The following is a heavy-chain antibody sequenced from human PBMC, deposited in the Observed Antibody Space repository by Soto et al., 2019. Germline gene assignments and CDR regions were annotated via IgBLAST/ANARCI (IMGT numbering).Heavy chain of an antibody. D-gene: IGHD6-13*01. CDR2: ISGSGGST. J-gene: IGHJ4*02. V-gene: IGHV3-23*01. CDR3: AKDQGSSWYEIDY. Sequence: GGSLRLSCASSGFTFSNYAVTWVRQAPGKGLEWVSTISGSGGSTYYADSVKGRFTISRDNSKNTLYLQMNSLRAEDTAVYYCAKDQGSSWYEIDYWGQGTLVTISS. CDR1: GFTFSNYA.